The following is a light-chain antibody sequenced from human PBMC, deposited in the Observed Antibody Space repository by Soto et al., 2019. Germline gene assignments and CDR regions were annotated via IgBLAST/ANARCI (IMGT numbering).Light chain of an antibody. Sequence: QSVLTQPPSASGTPGQRVTISCSGSSSNIGSNYVYWYQQLPGTAPKLLIYRNNQRPSGVPDRFSGSKSGTSASLAISGLRSEVEADYYCAAWDDSLSGNYVFGTGTKLTVL. J-gene: IGLJ1*01. CDR2: RNN. CDR3: AAWDDSLSGNYV. V-gene: IGLV1-47*01. CDR1: SSNIGSNY.